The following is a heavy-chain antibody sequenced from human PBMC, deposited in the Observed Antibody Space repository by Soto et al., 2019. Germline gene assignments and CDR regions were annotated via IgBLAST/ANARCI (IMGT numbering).Heavy chain of an antibody. CDR1: GGTFNTYA. D-gene: IGHD3-10*01. CDR3: AREVQVHTPAFVY. J-gene: IGHJ4*02. Sequence: QVQLVQSGAEMKKTGSSVKVSCQSSGGTFNTYAMNWVRQAPGQGPEWMGDISPMFGAANYAPKFQGRVTITADESTGTSYMQLSSLMSEDTALYFCAREVQVHTPAFVYWGQGTMVTVSS. V-gene: IGHV1-69*19. CDR2: ISPMFGAA.